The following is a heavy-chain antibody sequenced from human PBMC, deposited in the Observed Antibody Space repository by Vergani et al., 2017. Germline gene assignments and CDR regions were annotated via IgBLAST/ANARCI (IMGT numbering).Heavy chain of an antibody. CDR3: ARDPGVAGFPDI. J-gene: IGHJ3*02. CDR1: GGSISSGSYY. Sequence: QVQLQESGPGLVKPSQTLSLTCTVSGGSISSGSYYWSWIRQPAGKGLEWIGRIYTSGSTNYNPSLKSRVTISVDTSKNQFSLKLSSVTAADTAVYYCARDPGVAGFPDIWGQGTMVTVSS. CDR2: IYTSGST. V-gene: IGHV4-61*02. D-gene: IGHD7-27*01.